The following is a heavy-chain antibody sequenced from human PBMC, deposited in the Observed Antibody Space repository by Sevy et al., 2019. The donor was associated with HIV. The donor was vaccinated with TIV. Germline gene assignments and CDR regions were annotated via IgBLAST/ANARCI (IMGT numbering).Heavy chain of an antibody. D-gene: IGHD1-26*01. J-gene: IGHJ6*03. Sequence: GGSLRLSCAASEFTFSSYWMSWVRQAPGKGLEWVANIKQDGSEKYYVDSVKGRFTISRDNAKNSLYLQMNSLRAEDTAVYYCARDTSSFHYSGSYYFYYYYYMDVWGKGTTVTVSS. CDR3: ARDTSSFHYSGSYYFYYYYYMDV. V-gene: IGHV3-7*03. CDR1: EFTFSSYW. CDR2: IKQDGSEK.